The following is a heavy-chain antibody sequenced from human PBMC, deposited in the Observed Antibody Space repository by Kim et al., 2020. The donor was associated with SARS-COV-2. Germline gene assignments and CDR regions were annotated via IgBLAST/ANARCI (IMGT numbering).Heavy chain of an antibody. J-gene: IGHJ4*02. Sequence: SGPTLVNPTQTLTLTCTFSGFSLSTGGMCVSWIRQPPGKALEWLALIDWDDDKHYSTSLKTRLTISKDISKNQVVLTMTNMDPVDTATYYCARRLIAAAGSPFDYWGQGTLVTVSS. D-gene: IGHD6-13*01. CDR3: ARRLIAAAGSPFDY. V-gene: IGHV2-70*01. CDR1: GFSLSTGGMC. CDR2: IDWDDDK.